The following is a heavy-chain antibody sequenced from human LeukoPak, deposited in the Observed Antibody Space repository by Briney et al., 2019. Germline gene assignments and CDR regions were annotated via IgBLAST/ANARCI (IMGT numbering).Heavy chain of an antibody. D-gene: IGHD3-16*01. V-gene: IGHV3-66*01. CDR3: ARDDYVGSYGAFDI. CDR2: IYSGGST. J-gene: IGHJ3*02. Sequence: GGSLRLSCAASGFTVSSNYMSWVRQAPGKGLEWVSVIYSGGSTYYADSVKGRFTISRDNSKNTLYLQMNSLRAEDTAVYYCARDDYVGSYGAFDIWGQGTMVTVSS. CDR1: GFTVSSNY.